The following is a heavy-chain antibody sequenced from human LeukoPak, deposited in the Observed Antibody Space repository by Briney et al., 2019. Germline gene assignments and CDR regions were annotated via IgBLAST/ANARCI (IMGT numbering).Heavy chain of an antibody. J-gene: IGHJ4*02. D-gene: IGHD3-10*01. CDR3: AKDMVLWFGEYDY. CDR1: GFTFSGYA. CDR2: ISGSGGST. Sequence: QPGGSLRLSCAASGFTFSGYAMSWVRQAPGKGLEWVSAISGSGGSTYYADSVKGRFTISRDNSKNTLYLQMNSLRAEDTAVYYCAKDMVLWFGEYDYWGQGTLVTVSS. V-gene: IGHV3-23*01.